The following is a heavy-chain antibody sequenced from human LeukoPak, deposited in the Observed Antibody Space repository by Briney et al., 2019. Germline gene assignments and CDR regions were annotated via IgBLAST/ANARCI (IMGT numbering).Heavy chain of an antibody. V-gene: IGHV3-7*01. CDR1: GFTFSTYW. J-gene: IGHJ4*02. CDR3: ARHKGYSGSYLRHFDY. Sequence: GGSLRLSCAASGFTFSTYWMTWVRQGPGKGLEWVANIRQDGGEAYYVDSVKGRFTISRDNSKNTLFLQMNSLRAEDTAVYYCARHKGYSGSYLRHFDYWGQGTLVTVSS. CDR2: IRQDGGEA. D-gene: IGHD1-26*01.